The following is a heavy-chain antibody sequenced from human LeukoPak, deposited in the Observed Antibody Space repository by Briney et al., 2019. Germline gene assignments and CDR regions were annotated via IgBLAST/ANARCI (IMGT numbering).Heavy chain of an antibody. CDR1: GFTFSHYD. J-gene: IGHJ4*02. CDR3: ARSVPGIAVAGTMGYFDY. V-gene: IGHV3-13*03. D-gene: IGHD6-19*01. Sequence: GGSLRLSCATCGFTFSHYDMHWVRQAAGKGLEWVSGIGSPDDTSYIGSVKGQFTISRENAKNSLYLQMNSLRAGDTAVYYCARSVPGIAVAGTMGYFDYWGQGTLVTVSS. CDR2: IGSPDDT.